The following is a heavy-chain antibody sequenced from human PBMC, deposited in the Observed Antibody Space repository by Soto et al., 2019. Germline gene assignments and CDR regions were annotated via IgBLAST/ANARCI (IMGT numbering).Heavy chain of an antibody. CDR1: GYSFTSYW. Sequence: GESLTISCRGSGYSFTSYWIGWVRQIPGKGMAWMGIIYPGDSDTRYSPSFQGQVTISADKSISTAYLQWSSLKASDTAMYYCARRGIAVAGTPRNYYYYYGMDVWGQGNTVTASS. D-gene: IGHD6-19*01. J-gene: IGHJ6*02. CDR3: ARRGIAVAGTPRNYYYYYGMDV. CDR2: IYPGDSDT. V-gene: IGHV5-51*01.